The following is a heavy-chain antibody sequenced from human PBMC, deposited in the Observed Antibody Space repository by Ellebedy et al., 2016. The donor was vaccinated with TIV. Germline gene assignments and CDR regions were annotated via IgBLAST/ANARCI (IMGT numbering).Heavy chain of an antibody. CDR1: GFIFSSYG. CDR2: IWYDGSNK. J-gene: IGHJ4*02. CDR3: ARGRYDSSGYYQDY. Sequence: GGSLRLSXAASGFIFSSYGMYWVRQAPGKGLEWVAVIWYDGSNKYYVDSVKGRFTISRDNSKNTLYLQMNSLRAEDTAVHYCARGRYDSSGYYQDYWGQGTLVTVSS. V-gene: IGHV3-33*01. D-gene: IGHD3-22*01.